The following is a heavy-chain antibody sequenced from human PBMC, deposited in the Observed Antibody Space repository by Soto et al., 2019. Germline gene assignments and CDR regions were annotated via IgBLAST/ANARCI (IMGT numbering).Heavy chain of an antibody. D-gene: IGHD2-2*01. Sequence: SETLSLTCAVYGGSFSGYYWSWIRQPPGKXLEWIGEINHSGSTNYNPSLKSRVTISVDTSKNQFSLKLSSVTAADTAVYYCASMGGGYCSSTSCYNLNYWGQGTLVTVSS. CDR3: ASMGGGYCSSTSCYNLNY. V-gene: IGHV4-34*01. CDR1: GGSFSGYY. J-gene: IGHJ4*02. CDR2: INHSGST.